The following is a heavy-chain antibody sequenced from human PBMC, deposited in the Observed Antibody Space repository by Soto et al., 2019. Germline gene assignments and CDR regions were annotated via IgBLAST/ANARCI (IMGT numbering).Heavy chain of an antibody. V-gene: IGHV4-39*01. CDR3: ARHSKNWNSNWLAP. D-gene: IGHD1-7*01. CDR1: GGSISSSSYY. J-gene: IGHJ5*02. Sequence: SETLSLTCTVSGGSISSSSYYWGWIRQPPGKGLEWIGSMYYSGSTYYNPSLKSRVTISADTSKNQFSLKLSSVTAADTAVYYCARHSKNWNSNWLAPWGQGTLVTVSS. CDR2: MYYSGST.